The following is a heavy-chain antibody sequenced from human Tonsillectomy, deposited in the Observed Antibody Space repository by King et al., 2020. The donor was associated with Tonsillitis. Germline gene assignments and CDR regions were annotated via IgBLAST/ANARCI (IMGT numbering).Heavy chain of an antibody. V-gene: IGHV3-30*18. CDR1: GFTFSSYG. CDR2: ISYDGSNK. Sequence: QLVQSGGGVVQPGRSLRLSCAASGFTFSSYGMHWVRQAPGKGLEWVAVISYDGSNKYYADSVKGRFTISRDNSKNTLYLQMNSLRAEDTAVYYCAKDRGYYYDSSGEDYWGQGTLVTVSS. D-gene: IGHD3-22*01. J-gene: IGHJ4*02. CDR3: AKDRGYYYDSSGEDY.